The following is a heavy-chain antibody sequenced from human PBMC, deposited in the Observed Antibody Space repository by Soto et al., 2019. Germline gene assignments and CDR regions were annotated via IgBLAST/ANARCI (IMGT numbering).Heavy chain of an antibody. CDR3: ARPAYRSRGWYLPELQNYYYYGMDV. CDR2: IIPIFGTA. J-gene: IGHJ6*02. Sequence: ASVKVSCKASGGTFSSYAISWARQAPGQGLEWMGGIIPIFGTANYAQKFQGRVTITADESTSTAYMELSSLRSEDTAVYYCARPAYRSRGWYLPELQNYYYYGMDVWGQGTTVTVSS. V-gene: IGHV1-69*13. CDR1: GGTFSSYA. D-gene: IGHD6-19*01.